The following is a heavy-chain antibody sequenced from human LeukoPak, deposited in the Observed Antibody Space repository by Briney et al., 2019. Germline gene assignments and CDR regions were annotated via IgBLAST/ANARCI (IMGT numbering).Heavy chain of an antibody. V-gene: IGHV7-4-1*02. CDR1: GYTFTSYA. Sequence: AASVKVSCKASGYTFTSYAMNWVRQAPGQGLEWMGWINTNTGNPTYAQGFTGRFVFSLDTSASTAYLQISSLKAEDTAVYYCARGVSGWYVRFDPGGQGTLVTVSS. CDR2: INTNTGNP. J-gene: IGHJ5*02. CDR3: ARGVSGWYVRFDP. D-gene: IGHD6-19*01.